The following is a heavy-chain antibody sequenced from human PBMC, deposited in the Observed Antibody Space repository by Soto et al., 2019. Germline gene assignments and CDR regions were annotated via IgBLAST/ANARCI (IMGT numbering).Heavy chain of an antibody. D-gene: IGHD3-3*01. CDR2: LNQNGSYT. Sequence: EVQLVESGGGSVQPGGSLRLSCAASGFTFSYYWMHWVRQDPGKGLACVSRLNQNGSYTNYADSVRGRSTISRDNAKSTLYLQMDSLRVDDTAIYYCVTGTNEWPGMDLWGQGTTVTVS. CDR3: VTGTNEWPGMDL. CDR1: GFTFSYYW. V-gene: IGHV3-74*01. J-gene: IGHJ6*02.